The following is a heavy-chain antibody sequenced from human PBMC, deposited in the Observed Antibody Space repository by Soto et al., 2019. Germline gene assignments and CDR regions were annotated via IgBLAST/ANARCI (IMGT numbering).Heavy chain of an antibody. V-gene: IGHV1-18*01. D-gene: IGHD3-3*01. CDR3: ARNYDFPLQGYYYYGMDG. J-gene: IGHJ6*02. CDR2: ISAYKGNT. Sequence: ASVKVSCKASGYTFTSYGISWVRQAPGQGLEWMGWISAYKGNTNYAQKLQGRVTMTTDTSTSKPYLELRSLRSDDTAVYYCARNYDFPLQGYYYYGMDGWGQGTTVTVSS. CDR1: GYTFTSYG.